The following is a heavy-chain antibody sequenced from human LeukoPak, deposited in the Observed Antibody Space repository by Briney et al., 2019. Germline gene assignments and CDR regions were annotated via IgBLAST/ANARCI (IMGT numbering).Heavy chain of an antibody. D-gene: IGHD4-17*01. Sequence: AGTLRLSCAASGFTFRSYSMNWIRQPPGKGLEWVSSIGSSSSYKYYADSVKGRFTISRDNAKNSLYLQMNSLRAEDTAVYYCARVANGDYLGYYYYGMDVWGQGTTVTVSS. CDR2: IGSSSSYK. V-gene: IGHV3-21*01. CDR1: GFTFRSYS. CDR3: ARVANGDYLGYYYYGMDV. J-gene: IGHJ6*02.